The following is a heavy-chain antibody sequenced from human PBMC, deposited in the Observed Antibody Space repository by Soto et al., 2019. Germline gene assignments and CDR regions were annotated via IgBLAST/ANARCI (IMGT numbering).Heavy chain of an antibody. V-gene: IGHV3-23*01. D-gene: IGHD4-17*01. CDR2: ITDSGGST. Sequence: PVGSLRLSCAASGFTFSRDGMSWVRQAPGKGLEWVSLITDSGGSTYYADSVKGRFTISRDNTKNTLFLQMNSLRAEDTAVYYCAKERATTTAFDYWGQGALVTVSS. J-gene: IGHJ4*02. CDR3: AKERATTTAFDY. CDR1: GFTFSRDG.